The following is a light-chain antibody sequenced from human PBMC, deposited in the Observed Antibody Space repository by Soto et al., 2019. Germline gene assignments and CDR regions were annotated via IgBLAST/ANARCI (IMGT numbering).Light chain of an antibody. J-gene: IGLJ1*01. V-gene: IGLV7-46*01. CDR2: DTS. Sequence: QAVVTQEPSLTVSPGGTVTLTCGSSTGAVTSGHYPYWFQQKPGQAPRTLIYDTSNKHSWTPARFSGSLLGGKAALTLSGAQPEDEAEYYCLLSYSGARPVVFGTGTKVTVL. CDR3: LLSYSGARPVV. CDR1: TGAVTSGHY.